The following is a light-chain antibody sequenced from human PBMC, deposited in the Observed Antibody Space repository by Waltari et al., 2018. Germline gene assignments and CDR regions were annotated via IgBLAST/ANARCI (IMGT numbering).Light chain of an antibody. CDR2: DVS. V-gene: IGLV2-14*01. CDR1: SNDVGGYNS. CDR3: SSQSSNDVVL. Sequence: QSALTQPASVSGSPGQSVTIFCAGTSNDVGGYNSVSWYQEHPGQAPRVIIYDVSDRPSGVSDRFSGSKSGNTASLTISWLQAEDEADYYCSSQSSNDVVLFGGGTKVTVL. J-gene: IGLJ2*01.